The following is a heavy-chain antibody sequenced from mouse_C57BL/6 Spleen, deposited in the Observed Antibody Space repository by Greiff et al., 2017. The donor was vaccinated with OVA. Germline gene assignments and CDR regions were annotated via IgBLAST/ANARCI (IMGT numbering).Heavy chain of an antibody. CDR3: AREGITTVVATSYFDY. Sequence: VQLQQPGAELVKPGASVKLSCKASGYTFTSYWMHWVKQRPGQGLEWIGMIHPNSGSTNYNEKFKSKATLTVDKSSSTAYMQLSSLTSEDSAVYYCAREGITTVVATSYFDYWGQGTTLTVSS. CDR1: GYTFTSYW. J-gene: IGHJ2*01. D-gene: IGHD1-1*01. CDR2: IHPNSGST. V-gene: IGHV1-64*01.